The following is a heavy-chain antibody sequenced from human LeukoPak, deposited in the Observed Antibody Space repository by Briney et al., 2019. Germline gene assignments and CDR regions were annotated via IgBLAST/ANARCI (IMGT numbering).Heavy chain of an antibody. Sequence: SETLSLTCAVSGGSLSGYYWSWIRQSPGEGLEWIGEVIHSQSINLNPSLMSRLAISVDTSKNQFSLRLSSVTAADTAVYFCARGIRGGGMNASGYYRYHYNGLDVWGQGTTVTVSS. CDR1: GGSLSGYY. V-gene: IGHV4-34*01. D-gene: IGHD5-12*01. CDR3: ARGIRGGGMNASGYYRYHYNGLDV. J-gene: IGHJ6*02. CDR2: VIHSQSI.